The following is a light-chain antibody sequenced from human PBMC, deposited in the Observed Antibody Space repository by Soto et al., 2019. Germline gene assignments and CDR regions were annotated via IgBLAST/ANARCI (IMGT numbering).Light chain of an antibody. Sequence: EIVLTQSPATLSLSPGERATLSCRASQSVSSYLAWYQQKPGQAPRLLIYDASNRATGIPARCSGSGSGTDFTLTISSLEPEDFAVYYCQQRSTWPITFGQGTRLEMK. CDR1: QSVSSY. J-gene: IGKJ5*01. CDR2: DAS. V-gene: IGKV3-11*01. CDR3: QQRSTWPIT.